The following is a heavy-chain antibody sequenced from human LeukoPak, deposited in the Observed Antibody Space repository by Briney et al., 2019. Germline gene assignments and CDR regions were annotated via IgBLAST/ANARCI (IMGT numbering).Heavy chain of an antibody. V-gene: IGHV3-23*01. CDR3: AKGSGYDTDFDY. Sequence: PGGSLRLSCVASGFTFTNYAMTWVRQAPGTGLEWVSGISGSGDNTYYADSVKGRFTISRDNSKNTLHLQMNSLRAEDTAVYYCAKGSGYDTDFDYWGQGTLATVSS. J-gene: IGHJ4*02. CDR2: ISGSGDNT. D-gene: IGHD3-9*01. CDR1: GFTFTNYA.